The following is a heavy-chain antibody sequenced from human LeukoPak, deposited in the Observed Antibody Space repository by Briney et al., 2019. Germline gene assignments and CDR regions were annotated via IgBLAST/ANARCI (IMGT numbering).Heavy chain of an antibody. J-gene: IGHJ4*02. V-gene: IGHV4-39*07. Sequence: SETLSLTCTVSGGFISTITYYWGWIRQPPGKGLEWVGHMYYRGNTFYNPSLKSRVTISVDTSKNQFSLKLRSVTAADTAVYYCARLYGNYQNYFDYWGQGTLVTVSS. CDR2: MYYRGNT. CDR1: GGFISTITYY. D-gene: IGHD1-7*01. CDR3: ARLYGNYQNYFDY.